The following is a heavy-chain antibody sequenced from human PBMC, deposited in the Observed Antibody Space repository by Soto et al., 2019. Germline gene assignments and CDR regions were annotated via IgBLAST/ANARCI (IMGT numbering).Heavy chain of an antibody. CDR1: GFTFSSYA. Sequence: EVQLLESGGGLVQPGGSLRLSCAASGFTFSSYAMSWVRQAPGEGLEWVSAISGSGGSTYYADSVKGRFTISRDNSKNTLYLQMNSLRAEDTAVYYCAKGSFVDYGDDDDHAFDIWGQGTMVTVSS. CDR2: ISGSGGST. V-gene: IGHV3-23*01. CDR3: AKGSFVDYGDDDDHAFDI. D-gene: IGHD4-17*01. J-gene: IGHJ3*02.